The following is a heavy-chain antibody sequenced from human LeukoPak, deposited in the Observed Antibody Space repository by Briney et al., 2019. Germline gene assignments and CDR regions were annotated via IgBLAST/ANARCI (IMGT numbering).Heavy chain of an antibody. Sequence: QPGGSLRLSCAASGFTFSSYAMSWVRQAPGKGLEWVSAISGSGGSTYYADSVKGRFTISRDNAKNSLYLQMNSLRAEDTAVYYCARAPRWSGWPLDYWGQGTLVTVSS. V-gene: IGHV3-23*01. J-gene: IGHJ4*02. D-gene: IGHD6-19*01. CDR3: ARAPRWSGWPLDY. CDR1: GFTFSSYA. CDR2: ISGSGGST.